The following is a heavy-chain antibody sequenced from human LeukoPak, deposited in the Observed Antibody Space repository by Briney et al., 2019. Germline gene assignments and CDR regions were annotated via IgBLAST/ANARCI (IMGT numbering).Heavy chain of an antibody. D-gene: IGHD2-2*01. V-gene: IGHV3-23*01. CDR3: AKDTCSSTSCSIDR. Sequence: GGSLRLSCAASGFTFSNYAMTWVRQAPGKGLEWVSAISGSDGNTYYADSVKGRFTISRDNSKNTLYLQMNSLRAEDTAVYYCAKDTCSSTSCSIDRWGQGTLVTVSS. J-gene: IGHJ5*02. CDR2: ISGSDGNT. CDR1: GFTFSNYA.